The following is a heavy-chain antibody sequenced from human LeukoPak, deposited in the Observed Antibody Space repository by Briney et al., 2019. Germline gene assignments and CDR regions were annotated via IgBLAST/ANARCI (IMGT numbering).Heavy chain of an antibody. CDR1: GFTFSSYA. V-gene: IGHV3-64*01. D-gene: IGHD1-26*01. CDR3: AISWELQAPLHY. J-gene: IGHJ4*02. Sequence: PGGSLRLSCAAYGFTFSSYAMHWVRQAPGKGLEYVSAISSNGGSTYYANSVKGRFTISRDNSKNTLYLQMGSLRAEDMAVYYCAISWELQAPLHYWGQGTLVTVSS. CDR2: ISSNGGST.